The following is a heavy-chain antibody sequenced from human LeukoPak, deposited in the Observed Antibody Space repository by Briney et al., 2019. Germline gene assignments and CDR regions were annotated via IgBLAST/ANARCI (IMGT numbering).Heavy chain of an antibody. CDR2: IIPIFGTA. Sequence: SVKVSCKASGGTFSSYAISWVRQAPGQGLEWMGGIIPIFGTANYAQKFQGRVTITTDESTSTAYMELSSLRSEDTAVYYCARDVSIIPLWFGEFRGDAFDIWGQGTMVTVSS. CDR3: ARDVSIIPLWFGEFRGDAFDI. CDR1: GGTFSSYA. V-gene: IGHV1-69*05. D-gene: IGHD3-10*01. J-gene: IGHJ3*02.